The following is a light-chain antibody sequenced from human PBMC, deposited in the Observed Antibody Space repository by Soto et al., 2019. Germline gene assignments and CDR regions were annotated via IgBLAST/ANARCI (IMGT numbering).Light chain of an antibody. V-gene: IGKV4-1*01. Sequence: DIVMTQTPDSLAVSLGERATINSKSSQSVLYSSNNKNYLAWYQQRPGQPPKLLIYWASTRESVVPDRFSGSGSGTDFTLTITSLQAEDVAVYYCQQYESTPPTFGQGTKWEIK. J-gene: IGKJ2*01. CDR2: WAS. CDR3: QQYESTPPT. CDR1: QSVLYSSNNKNY.